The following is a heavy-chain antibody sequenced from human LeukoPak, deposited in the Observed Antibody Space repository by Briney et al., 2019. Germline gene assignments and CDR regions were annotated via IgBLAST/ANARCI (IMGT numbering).Heavy chain of an antibody. CDR3: GRTADYDCWSGYFDY. J-gene: IGHJ4*02. Sequence: ASVKVSYQASRGTFRSYDISWVRQAPRPGLEWMGGIIPIFGTANYAQKFQGRVTITADKSTSSAYMELSSRRTEEKAVEYYGRTADYDCWSGYFDYWGQGTMVTVSS. D-gene: IGHD3-3*01. CDR1: RGTFRSYD. CDR2: IIPIFGTA. V-gene: IGHV1-69*06.